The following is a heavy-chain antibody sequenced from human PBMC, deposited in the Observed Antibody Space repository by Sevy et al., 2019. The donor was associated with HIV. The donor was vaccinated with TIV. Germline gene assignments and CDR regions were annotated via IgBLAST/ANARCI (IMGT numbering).Heavy chain of an antibody. Sequence: GGSLRLSCAASGFIFSNHGMHWVRQAPGKGLEWVAVISYDGSYKNYGDSVKGRFTISRDNSKNTLYLQMDSLRAEDTAVFYCAKGPFGGNDFASWGQGPLVTVSS. J-gene: IGHJ4*02. V-gene: IGHV3-30*18. CDR2: ISYDGSYK. D-gene: IGHD2-15*01. CDR1: GFIFSNHG. CDR3: AKGPFGGNDFAS.